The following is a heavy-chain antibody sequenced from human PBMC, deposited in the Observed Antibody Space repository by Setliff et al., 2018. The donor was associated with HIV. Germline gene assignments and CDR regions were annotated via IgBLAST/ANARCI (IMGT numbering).Heavy chain of an antibody. Sequence: SEILSLTCTVSGGSSSSSSFYWGWIRQPPGKGLEWIGNIYRSGSTYYNPSLRSRVTISVDTSKNQFYLNLNSVTDADTALYYCARHKDSDYVWGSYRPDGFDIWGQGTTVTVSS. CDR1: GGSSSSSSFY. CDR3: ARHKDSDYVWGSYRPDGFDI. V-gene: IGHV4-39*01. J-gene: IGHJ3*02. CDR2: IYRSGST. D-gene: IGHD3-16*02.